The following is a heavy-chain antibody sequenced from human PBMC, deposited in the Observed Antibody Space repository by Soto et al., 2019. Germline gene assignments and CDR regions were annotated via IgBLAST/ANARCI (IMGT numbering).Heavy chain of an antibody. J-gene: IGHJ5*02. V-gene: IGHV1-18*01. CDR1: GYTFSNYG. D-gene: IGHD2-2*01. CDR2: ISLYSDGT. CDR3: ARVVPGAEAWFDP. Sequence: ASVKVSCKTSGYTFSNYGITWVRQAPGQPLEWLGWISLYSDGTNYAQKFQGRVSMTTDTSTTTAYMELRSLRSDDTAVYYCARVVPGAEAWFDPWGQGTQVTVSS.